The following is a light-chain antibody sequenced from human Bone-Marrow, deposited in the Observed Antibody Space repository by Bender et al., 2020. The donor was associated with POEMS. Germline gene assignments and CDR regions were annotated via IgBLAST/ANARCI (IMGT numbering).Light chain of an antibody. CDR2: EVI. J-gene: IGLJ2*01. Sequence: QSALIQPASVPGSPGKPITIPCTETSSDVGNYNLVSWYQHHPGKAPRLLIFEVIKRPSGVSHRFSACKSGETASLTISGRQAEDEDLYYCCSYAGTLIPVFGGGTKVTVL. V-gene: IGLV2-23*02. CDR1: SSDVGNYNL. CDR3: CSYAGTLIPV.